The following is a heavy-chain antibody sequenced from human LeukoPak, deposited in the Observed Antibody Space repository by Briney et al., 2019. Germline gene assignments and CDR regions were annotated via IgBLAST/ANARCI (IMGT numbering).Heavy chain of an antibody. CDR2: MNPNSGNT. Sequence: VSVKVSCKASGYTFTSYDINWVRQATGQGLEWMGWMNPNSGNTGYAQKFQGRVTMTRNTSISTAYMELSSLRSEDTAVYYCARVRIYCSSTSCYEDNAFDIWGQGTMVTVSS. J-gene: IGHJ3*02. CDR1: GYTFTSYD. V-gene: IGHV1-8*01. CDR3: ARVRIYCSSTSCYEDNAFDI. D-gene: IGHD2-2*01.